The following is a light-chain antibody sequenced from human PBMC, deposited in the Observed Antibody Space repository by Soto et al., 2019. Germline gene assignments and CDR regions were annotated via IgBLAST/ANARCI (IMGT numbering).Light chain of an antibody. CDR2: GAS. CDR1: QDISSW. V-gene: IGKV1-12*01. J-gene: IGKJ5*01. CDR3: QKAYSSPIT. Sequence: DIQMTQSPSSVSASVGDRVTITCRASQDISSWLAWYQQKPGKAPKLLIYGASSLESVVPSRFSGSGSGTDFNLTISSLQPEDFATYYCQKAYSSPITFGQGSRPEIK.